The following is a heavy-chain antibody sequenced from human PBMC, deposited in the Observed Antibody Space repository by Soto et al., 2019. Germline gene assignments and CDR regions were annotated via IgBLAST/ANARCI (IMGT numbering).Heavy chain of an antibody. D-gene: IGHD4-17*01. Sequence: GGSLRLSCTASGLTFSGYAMTWVRQAPGKGLEWVSAIGGSTTGTYYADSVRGRFTISRDNSKNTLYLQMNSLRAEDTAVYYCAKDLYGDYGATGEDWGQGTLVTVSS. CDR3: AKDLYGDYGATGED. J-gene: IGHJ4*02. V-gene: IGHV3-23*01. CDR1: GLTFSGYA. CDR2: IGGSTTGT.